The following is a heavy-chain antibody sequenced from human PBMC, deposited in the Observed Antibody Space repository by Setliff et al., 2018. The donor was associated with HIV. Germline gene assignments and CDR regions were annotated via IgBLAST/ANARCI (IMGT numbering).Heavy chain of an antibody. CDR1: GFTFSSFG. Sequence: PGGSLRLSCAASGFTFSSFGMHWVRQAPGKGLEWVAVIWYDGTNKYYVDPVKGRFTISRDNSKKILYLQMNSLRDEDTAVYYCAKEGTYRGYSYGYSYYLGYWGQGTLVTVSS. D-gene: IGHD5-18*01. V-gene: IGHV3-33*06. CDR3: AKEGTYRGYSYGYSYYLGY. J-gene: IGHJ4*02. CDR2: IWYDGTNK.